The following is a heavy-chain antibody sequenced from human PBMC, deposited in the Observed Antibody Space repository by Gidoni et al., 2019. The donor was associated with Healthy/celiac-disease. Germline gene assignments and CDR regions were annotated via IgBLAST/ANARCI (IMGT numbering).Heavy chain of an antibody. J-gene: IGHJ3*02. CDR3: ARDRTVTHALYAFDI. V-gene: IGHV3-66*01. D-gene: IGHD4-17*01. CDR1: GFTVSSNY. CDR2: IYSGGST. Sequence: EVQLVEPGGGLVHPGGSLRLSCAASGFTVSSNYMRWVRQAPGKGLEWVSVIYSGGSTYYADPVEGRFTISRDNSKNTLYLQMNSLRAEDTAVYYCARDRTVTHALYAFDIWGQGTMVTVSS.